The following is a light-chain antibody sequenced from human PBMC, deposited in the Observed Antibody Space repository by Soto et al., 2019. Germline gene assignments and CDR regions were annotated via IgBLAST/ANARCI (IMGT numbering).Light chain of an antibody. V-gene: IGLV1-44*01. J-gene: IGLJ1*01. CDR3: ATWDDSLNGYV. CDR2: SSD. CDR1: SSNIGSNT. Sequence: QSVLTQPPSASGTPGQRVTISCSGSSSNIGSNTVSWYQQLPRTAPKLLIYSSDQRPSGVPGRFSGSKSGTSASLAISGLQSEDEADYYCATWDDSLNGYVFGTGTKLTVL.